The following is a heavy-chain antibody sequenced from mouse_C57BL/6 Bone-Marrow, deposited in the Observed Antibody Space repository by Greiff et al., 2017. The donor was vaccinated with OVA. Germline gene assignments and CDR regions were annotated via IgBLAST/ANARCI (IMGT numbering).Heavy chain of an antibody. Sequence: DVKLVESGGGLVQPGGSLKLSCAASGFTFSDYYMYWVRQTPEKRLDWVAYISNGGGSTYYPDTVKGRFTISRDNAKNTLYLQMSRLKSEDTAMYYCARHYYYGSSDYAMDYWGQGTSVTVSS. CDR2: ISNGGGST. V-gene: IGHV5-12*01. J-gene: IGHJ4*01. D-gene: IGHD1-1*01. CDR1: GFTFSDYY. CDR3: ARHYYYGSSDYAMDY.